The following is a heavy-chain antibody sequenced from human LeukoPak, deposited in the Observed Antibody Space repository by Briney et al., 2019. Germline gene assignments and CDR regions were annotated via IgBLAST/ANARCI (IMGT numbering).Heavy chain of an antibody. D-gene: IGHD1-1*01. Sequence: ASVKVSCKASGYTFTGYYMHWVRQAPGQGLEWMGWINPNSGGTNYAQKFQGRVTMTRDTSISTAYMELSRLRSDDTAVYYCACTGTTGIIYAKYFQHWGQGTLVTVSS. J-gene: IGHJ1*01. CDR1: GYTFTGYY. CDR3: ACTGTTGIIYAKYFQH. V-gene: IGHV1-2*02. CDR2: INPNSGGT.